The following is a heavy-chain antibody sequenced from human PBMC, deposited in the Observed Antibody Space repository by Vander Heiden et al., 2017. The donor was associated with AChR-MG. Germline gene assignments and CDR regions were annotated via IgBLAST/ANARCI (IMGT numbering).Heavy chain of an antibody. V-gene: IGHV5-51*03. CDR2: IYPGDSDT. D-gene: IGHD3-3*01. Sequence: EVQLVQSGAEVKKPGESLKISCKGSGYSFTSYWIGWVRQMPGKGLEWMGIIYPGDSDTRYSPTFQGQVTISADKSISTAYLQWSSLKASDTAMYYCARGDTSFGVLIAFDIWGQGTMVTVSS. CDR1: GYSFTSYW. J-gene: IGHJ3*02. CDR3: ARGDTSFGVLIAFDI.